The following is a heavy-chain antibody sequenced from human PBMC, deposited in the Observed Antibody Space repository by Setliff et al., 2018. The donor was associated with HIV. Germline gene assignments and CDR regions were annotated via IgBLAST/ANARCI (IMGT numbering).Heavy chain of an antibody. CDR2: IYYIGNT. Sequence: SETLSLTCTVSGGSISGYYWSWIRQPPGKGLEWIGYIYYIGNTNYNPSLKGRVTLSVDTSKNQLSLKLSSVTAADTAVYYCARGRVFCDGDSCYHFDYWGQGVLVTVSS. CDR1: GGSISGYY. D-gene: IGHD2-21*02. J-gene: IGHJ4*02. CDR3: ARGRVFCDGDSCYHFDY. V-gene: IGHV4-59*12.